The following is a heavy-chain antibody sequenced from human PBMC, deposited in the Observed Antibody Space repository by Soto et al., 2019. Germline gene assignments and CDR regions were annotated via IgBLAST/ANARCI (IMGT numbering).Heavy chain of an antibody. CDR1: GFTFSSYW. CDR3: ARDLDGLQESLFDY. J-gene: IGHJ4*02. Sequence: GGSLRLSCAASGFTFSSYWMSWVRQAPGKGLEWVANIKQDGSEKYYVDSVKGRFTISRDNAKNSLYLQMNSLRAEDTAVYYCARDLDGLQESLFDYWGQGTLVTVSS. CDR2: IKQDGSEK. V-gene: IGHV3-7*01. D-gene: IGHD3-3*01.